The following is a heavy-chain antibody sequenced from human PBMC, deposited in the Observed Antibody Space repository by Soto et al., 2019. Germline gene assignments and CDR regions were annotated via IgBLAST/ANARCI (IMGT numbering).Heavy chain of an antibody. CDR3: ARDGTLRSCSGGSCYFTGFDI. CDR2: INPNSGGT. D-gene: IGHD2-15*01. V-gene: IGHV1-2*02. Sequence: WASVKVSCKASGYTFTGYYMHWVRQAPGQGLEWMGWINPNSGGTNYAQKFQGRVTMTRDTSISTAYMELSRLRSDDTAVYYCARDGTLRSCSGGSCYFTGFDIWGQGTMVTVSS. CDR1: GYTFTGYY. J-gene: IGHJ3*02.